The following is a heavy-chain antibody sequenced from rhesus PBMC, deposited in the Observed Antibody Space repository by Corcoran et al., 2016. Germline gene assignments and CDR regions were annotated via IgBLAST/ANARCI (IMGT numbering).Heavy chain of an antibody. Sequence: QVQLQESGPGLVKPSETLSLTCAVSGYSISSNYWSWIRQPPGKGLEWIGYFYGISGSTYSNPSLKSRVTISIDTSKNQFSLKLSSVTAAYTAVYYCARGQAAAGGYWGQGVLVTVSS. CDR1: GYSISSNY. CDR2: FYGISGST. CDR3: ARGQAAAGGY. J-gene: IGHJ4*01. D-gene: IGHD6-25*01. V-gene: IGHV4S7*01.